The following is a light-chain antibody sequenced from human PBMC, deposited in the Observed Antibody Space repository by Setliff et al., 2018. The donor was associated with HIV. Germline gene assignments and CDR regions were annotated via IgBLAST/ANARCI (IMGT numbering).Light chain of an antibody. CDR3: CSYASTGSVV. Sequence: QSALAQPASVSGAPGQSITISCAGTSREVGSYNCVSWYQPHPGKAPKLIIYEVSKRPSGVSNHFSGSKSGNTASLTISGLQTEDEAEYYCCSYASTGSVVFGTGTKVTVL. V-gene: IGLV2-23*02. CDR2: EVS. CDR1: SREVGSYNC. J-gene: IGLJ1*01.